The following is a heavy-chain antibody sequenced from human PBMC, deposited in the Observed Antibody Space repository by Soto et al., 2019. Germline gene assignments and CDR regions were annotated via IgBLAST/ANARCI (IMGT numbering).Heavy chain of an antibody. CDR3: ARAANYDFWSGYYIGY. Sequence: GESLKISCKGSGYSFTSYWIGWVRQMPGKGLEWMGIIYPGDSDTRYSPSFQGQVTISADKSISTAYLQWSSLKASDTAMYYCARAANYDFWSGYYIGYWGQGTLVTISS. CDR2: IYPGDSDT. V-gene: IGHV5-51*01. D-gene: IGHD3-3*01. J-gene: IGHJ4*02. CDR1: GYSFTSYW.